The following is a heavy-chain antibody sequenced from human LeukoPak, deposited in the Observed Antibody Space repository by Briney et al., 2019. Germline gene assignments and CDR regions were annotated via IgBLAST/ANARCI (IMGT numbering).Heavy chain of an antibody. Sequence: ASVKVSCKASGYTFTGYYMHWVRQAPGQGLEWMGWINPNSGGTNYAQKFQGRVTMTRDTSISTAYMELSRLRSDDTAVYYCAREAKGPAYYYYYMDVWGRGTTVTVSS. J-gene: IGHJ6*03. CDR1: GYTFTGYY. CDR3: AREAKGPAYYYYYMDV. CDR2: INPNSGGT. V-gene: IGHV1-2*02.